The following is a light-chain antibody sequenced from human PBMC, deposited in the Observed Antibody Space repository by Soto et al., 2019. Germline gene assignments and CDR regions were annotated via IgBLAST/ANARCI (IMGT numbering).Light chain of an antibody. Sequence: DIQMTQSPSSLSASVGDRVTITCRASQDVSTWLAWYQQKPGKAPKLLIYTASRLQTGVPPRFSGRGSGTDFTLTINSLQPEDFATYYCQHFNNFHVTFGQGTRLEIK. CDR3: QHFNNFHVT. CDR2: TAS. J-gene: IGKJ5*01. V-gene: IGKV1-12*01. CDR1: QDVSTW.